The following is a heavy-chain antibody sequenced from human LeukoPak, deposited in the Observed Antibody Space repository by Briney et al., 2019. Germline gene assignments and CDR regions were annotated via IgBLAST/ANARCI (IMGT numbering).Heavy chain of an antibody. CDR1: GFTFSSYG. CDR3: AKGTGYYTVGTFDY. Sequence: GGSLRLSCAASGFTFSSYGMHWVRQAPGKGLEWVAVISYDGSNKYYADSVKGRFTISRDNSKNTLYLQMNSLRAEDTAVYYCAKGTGYYTVGTFDYWGQGTLVTVSS. V-gene: IGHV3-30*18. D-gene: IGHD3/OR15-3a*01. CDR2: ISYDGSNK. J-gene: IGHJ4*02.